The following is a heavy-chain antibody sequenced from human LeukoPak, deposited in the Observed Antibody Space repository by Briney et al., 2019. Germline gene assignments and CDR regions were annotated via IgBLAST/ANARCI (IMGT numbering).Heavy chain of an antibody. D-gene: IGHD3-22*01. J-gene: IGHJ4*02. CDR1: GFTFDVSA. V-gene: IGHV3-23*01. CDR2: IGNAGDT. Sequence: GGSLRLSCAASGFTFDVSAMTWVRQPPGKGLGWVSAIGNAGDTYYADSVKGRFTFSRDNYKKMLFLQMTSLRAEDTAVYYCAKKTPGNYPYDYWGQGTLVTVSP. CDR3: AKKTPGNYPYDY.